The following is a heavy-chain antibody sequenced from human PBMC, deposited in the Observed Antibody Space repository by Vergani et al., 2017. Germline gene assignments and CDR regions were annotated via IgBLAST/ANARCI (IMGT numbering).Heavy chain of an antibody. V-gene: IGHV1-69*08. Sequence: QVQLVQSGAEVKKPGSSVKVSCKASGGTFSSYTISWVRQAPGQGLEWLGRIIPMFGIANYAQKFQGRVTITADKSTSAAYMTLSSLRSDDTAVYYCARDNTVAVATPRYYNGLDVWGQGTTVTVS. CDR2: IIPMFGIA. CDR1: GGTFSSYT. D-gene: IGHD2-2*01. CDR3: ARDNTVAVATPRYYNGLDV. J-gene: IGHJ6*02.